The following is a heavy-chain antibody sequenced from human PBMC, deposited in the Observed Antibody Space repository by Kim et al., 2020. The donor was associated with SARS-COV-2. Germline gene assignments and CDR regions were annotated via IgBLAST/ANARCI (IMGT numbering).Heavy chain of an antibody. CDR3: SLHPERAYYYGTDV. CDR2: IRSKAYGGTP. V-gene: IGHV3-49*03. J-gene: IGHJ6*01. Sequence: GGSLRLSCTASGFTFGDYALSWFRQAPGKGLEWAGIIRSKAYGGTPEYAAPVNGRFTISRDASKSIAYLQMNGQKTEDTSAYYCSLHPERAYYYGTDVWG. D-gene: IGHD1-1*01. CDR1: GFTFGDYA.